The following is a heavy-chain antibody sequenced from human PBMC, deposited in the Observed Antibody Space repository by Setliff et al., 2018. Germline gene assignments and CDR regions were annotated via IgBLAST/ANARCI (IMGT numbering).Heavy chain of an antibody. V-gene: IGHV4-61*01. CDR1: GSSISGASIRSYY. CDR3: ARGGTYRYFDY. J-gene: IGHJ4*02. CDR2: VYYSGTT. Sequence: SETLSLTCTVSGSSISGASIRSYYWSWIRQPPGKGLEFIGYVYYSGTTNYDPSLKSRVTISVDTSKNQFSLKLSSVTAADTAIYYCARGGTYRYFDYWGQGTLVTVSS.